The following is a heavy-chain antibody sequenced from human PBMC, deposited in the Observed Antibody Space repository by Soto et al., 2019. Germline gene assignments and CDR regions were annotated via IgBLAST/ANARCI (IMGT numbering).Heavy chain of an antibody. Sequence: SETLSLTCAVSGASVTSDDYYWSWIRQPPGKGLEWIGYIYHSGSTYYNPSLKSRVSISIDTSQNQFSLKLTSLTAADTAVYYCARDPIFYYASSGYGGSYFDYWGQGSRVT. CDR3: ARDPIFYYASSGYGGSYFDY. D-gene: IGHD3-22*01. CDR1: GASVTSDDYY. V-gene: IGHV4-30-4*01. J-gene: IGHJ4*02. CDR2: IYHSGST.